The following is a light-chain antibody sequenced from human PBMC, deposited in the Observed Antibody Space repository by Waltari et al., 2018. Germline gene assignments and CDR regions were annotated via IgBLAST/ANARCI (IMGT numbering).Light chain of an antibody. CDR3: SAYAGSNNLL. V-gene: IGLV2-8*01. Sequence: QSALTQPPSASGSSGQSRTISCTGTRSCGGPYTYFSWYQQRPGSAPTLLVYEVQKRPSGVPDRFSGSKSGNTAYLTVSGLQGEDEAEYFCSAYAGSNNLLFGGGTKLTVL. CDR2: EVQ. J-gene: IGLJ3*02. CDR1: RSCGGPYTY.